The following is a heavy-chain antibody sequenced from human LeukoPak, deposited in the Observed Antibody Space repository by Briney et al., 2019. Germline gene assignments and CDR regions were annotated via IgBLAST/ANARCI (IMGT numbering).Heavy chain of an antibody. J-gene: IGHJ6*03. CDR3: ARTPGYYYYYYMDV. CDR1: GFTFSDYY. CDR2: IRSNGSTI. Sequence: GGSLRLSCAASGFTFSDYYMSWIRQAPGKGLEWVSYIRSNGSTIYYADSVKGRFTISRDNPKNSLYLQMNSLRDEDTAVYCCARTPGYYYYYYMDVWGKGTTVTVSS. V-gene: IGHV3-11*01.